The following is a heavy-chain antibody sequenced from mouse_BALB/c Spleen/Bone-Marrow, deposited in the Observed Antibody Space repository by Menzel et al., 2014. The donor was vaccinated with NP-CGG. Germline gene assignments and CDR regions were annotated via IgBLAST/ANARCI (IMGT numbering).Heavy chain of an antibody. J-gene: IGHJ4*01. V-gene: IGHV1S81*02. CDR1: GYTFTSYY. D-gene: IGHD2-4*01. CDR3: TRSRYDYDNAMDC. CDR2: INPSNGGT. Sequence: VHLAESGAELVKPGASVKLSCKASGYTFTSYYMYWVKQRPGQGLEWIGEINPSNGGTNFNEKFKSKATLTVDKSSSTAYMQLSSLTSEDSAVYYCTRSRYDYDNAMDCWGQGTSVTVSS.